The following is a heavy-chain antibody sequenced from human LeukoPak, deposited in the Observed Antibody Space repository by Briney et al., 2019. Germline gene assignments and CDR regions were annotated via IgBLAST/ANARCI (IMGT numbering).Heavy chain of an antibody. CDR1: GFTFSDYY. J-gene: IGHJ4*02. D-gene: IGHD6-13*01. CDR3: ARRFVWAAGTGYYFDY. CDR2: ISSSGSTI. V-gene: IGHV3-11*04. Sequence: GGSLRLSCAASGFTFSDYYMSWIRQAPGKGLEWVSYISSSGSTIYYADSVKGRFTISRDNDKNSLYLQMNSLRAEDTAVYYCARRFVWAAGTGYYFDYWGQGTLVTVSS.